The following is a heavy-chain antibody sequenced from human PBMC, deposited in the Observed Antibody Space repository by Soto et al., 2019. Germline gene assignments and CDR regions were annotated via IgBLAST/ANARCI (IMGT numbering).Heavy chain of an antibody. Sequence: QVQLRESGPGLVKPSQTLSLTCTVSGASVSTSDYYWSWIRQHPGKGLEWIGYIYYSGYTQYNPSLNSRPTISLDMSKNQFSLTLISVTAADTAIYYCTRHAWGTDSWGQGTLVTVSS. V-gene: IGHV4-31*03. CDR3: TRHAWGTDS. CDR1: GASVSTSDYY. CDR2: IYYSGYT. J-gene: IGHJ5*01. D-gene: IGHD7-27*01.